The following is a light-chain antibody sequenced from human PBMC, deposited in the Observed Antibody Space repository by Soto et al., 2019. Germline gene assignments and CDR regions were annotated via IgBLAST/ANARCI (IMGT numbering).Light chain of an antibody. CDR2: AAS. CDR1: QSVSSNY. CDR3: QQYCRSPRT. V-gene: IGKV3-20*01. J-gene: IGKJ2*01. Sequence: EVVLTQSPGTLSLSPGDRATLSCRASQSVSSNYLAWYQQKPGQAPRLLIYAASNRATGIPDRFSGGGSGTDFTLTISRLEPEDFAVYYCQQYCRSPRTFGQGTELEI.